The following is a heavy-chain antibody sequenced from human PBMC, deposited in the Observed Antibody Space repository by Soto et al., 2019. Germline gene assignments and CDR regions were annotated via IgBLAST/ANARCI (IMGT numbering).Heavy chain of an antibody. D-gene: IGHD3-3*01. CDR1: GGSFSGYY. V-gene: IGHV4-34*01. J-gene: IGHJ6*03. CDR3: ARAVVGRFLEWLSRPHYYYYYMDV. Sequence: QVQLQQWGAGLLKPSETLSLTCAVYGGSFSGYYWSWIRQPPGKGLEWIGEINHSGSTNYNPSLKSRVTISVDTAKNECSLKLSSVTAADTAVYYCARAVVGRFLEWLSRPHYYYYYMDVWGKGTTVTVSS. CDR2: INHSGST.